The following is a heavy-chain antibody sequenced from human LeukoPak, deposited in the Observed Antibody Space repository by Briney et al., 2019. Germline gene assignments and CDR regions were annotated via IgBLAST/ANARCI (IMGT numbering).Heavy chain of an antibody. V-gene: IGHV3-15*01. Sequence: GGSLRLSCAASGFTFSTYWMSWVRQAPGKGLEWVGRIKSKTDGGTTDYAAPVKGRFTISRDDSKNTLYLQMNSLKTEDTAVYYCTTYYYDSSALRGNWFDPWGQGTLVTVSS. CDR2: IKSKTDGGTT. D-gene: IGHD3-22*01. J-gene: IGHJ5*02. CDR3: TTYYYDSSALRGNWFDP. CDR1: GFTFSTYW.